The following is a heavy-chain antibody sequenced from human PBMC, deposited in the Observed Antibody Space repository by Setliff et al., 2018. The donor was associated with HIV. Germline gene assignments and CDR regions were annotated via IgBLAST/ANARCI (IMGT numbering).Heavy chain of an antibody. Sequence: SETLSLTCSVSGGSVNSGNYHWAWIRQPAGKGLEWIGHIYTSGSPHYKSSLTSRLTISLDTSRNQFSLELTSVTAADSATYYCARWVYNSAWSLDYWGQGTLVTV. D-gene: IGHD6-19*01. CDR1: GGSVNSGNYH. CDR2: IYTSGSP. CDR3: ARWVYNSAWSLDY. J-gene: IGHJ4*02. V-gene: IGHV4-61*09.